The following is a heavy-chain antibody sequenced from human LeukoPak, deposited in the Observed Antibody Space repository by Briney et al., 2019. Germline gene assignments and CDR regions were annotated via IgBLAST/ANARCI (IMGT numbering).Heavy chain of an antibody. CDR1: GGTFSSYA. V-gene: IGHV1-69*04. Sequence: ASVKVSCKASGGTFSSYAISWVRQAPGQGLEWMGRIIPILGIANYAQKFQGRVTITADKSTSTAYMELSSLRSEDTAVYYCARDLGYCSSTSCLNWFDPWGQGTLVTVSS. D-gene: IGHD2-2*01. CDR3: ARDLGYCSSTSCLNWFDP. CDR2: IIPILGIA. J-gene: IGHJ5*02.